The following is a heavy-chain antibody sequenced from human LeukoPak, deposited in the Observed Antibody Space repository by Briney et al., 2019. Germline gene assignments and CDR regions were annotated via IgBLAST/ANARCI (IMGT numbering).Heavy chain of an antibody. CDR1: GYRFTSYW. J-gene: IGHJ3*02. D-gene: IGHD1-26*01. Sequence: GESLKISCKGSGYRFTSYWIGCVRQMPGKGLEWMGIIYPGVSDTIYSPSFQGQVAISADKSTSTANLQRSSLKASDTAMYYCARSGGNYYSIWGQGAMVTVSS. CDR3: ARSGGNYYSI. CDR2: IYPGVSDT. V-gene: IGHV5-51*01.